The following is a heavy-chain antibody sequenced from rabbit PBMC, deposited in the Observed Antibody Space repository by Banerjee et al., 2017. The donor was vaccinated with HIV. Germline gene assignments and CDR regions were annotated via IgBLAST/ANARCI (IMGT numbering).Heavy chain of an antibody. D-gene: IGHD7-1*01. CDR2: IYTGSSGST. J-gene: IGHJ4*01. CDR3: ASSYAGYQDAFNL. Sequence: QEQLEESGGDLVKPEGSLTLTCTASGFSFSNKYVMCWVRQAPGKGLEWIACIYTGSSGSTDYASWASGRFTISRTSSTTVTLQMTSLTDADTATYFCASSYAGYQDAFNLWGPGTLVTVS. CDR1: GFSFSNKYV. V-gene: IGHV1S45*01.